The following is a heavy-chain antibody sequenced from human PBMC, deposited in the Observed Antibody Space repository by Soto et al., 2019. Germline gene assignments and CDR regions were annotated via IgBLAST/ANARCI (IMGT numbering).Heavy chain of an antibody. V-gene: IGHV3-7*01. D-gene: IGHD2-15*01. Sequence: EVQLVESGGGLVQPGGSLRLSCAASGFTFGAYWMSWVRQAPGKGLEWVANIKQDGSEKYYVDSVKGRFTISRDNPKNSLYLQMNSLRAEDTALYYCARNFPSRGYPNSWGAFDIWGQGTMVTVSS. CDR2: IKQDGSEK. CDR1: GFTFGAYW. CDR3: ARNFPSRGYPNSWGAFDI. J-gene: IGHJ3*02.